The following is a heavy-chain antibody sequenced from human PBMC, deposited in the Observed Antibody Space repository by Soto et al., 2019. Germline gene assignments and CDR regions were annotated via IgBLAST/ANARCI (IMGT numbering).Heavy chain of an antibody. V-gene: IGHV4-39*01. CDR2: IYYSGST. CDR1: GGSISSSSYY. J-gene: IGHJ4*02. D-gene: IGHD2-15*01. CDR3: ASHPYCSGGSYYQYYFDY. Sequence: SETLSLTCTVSGGSISSSSYYWGWIRQPPGKGLEWIGSIYYSGSTYYNPSLKSRVTISVDTSKNQFSLKLSSVTAADTAVYYCASHPYCSGGSYYQYYFDYWGQGTLVTVSS.